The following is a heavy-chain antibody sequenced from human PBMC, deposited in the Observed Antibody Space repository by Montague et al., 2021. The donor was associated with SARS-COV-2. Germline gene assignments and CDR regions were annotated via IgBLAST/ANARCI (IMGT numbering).Heavy chain of an antibody. Sequence: PALVKPTQTLTLTCTFSGFSLSTSGMCVSWIRQPPGKALEWLARXDWDDDKYYSTSLKTRLTISKDTSKNQVVLTMTNMDPADTATYYCARRTYDILTGYDYGMDVWGQGTTVTVSS. J-gene: IGHJ6*02. V-gene: IGHV2-70*11. CDR2: XDWDDDK. D-gene: IGHD3-9*01. CDR1: GFSLSTSGMC. CDR3: ARRTYDILTGYDYGMDV.